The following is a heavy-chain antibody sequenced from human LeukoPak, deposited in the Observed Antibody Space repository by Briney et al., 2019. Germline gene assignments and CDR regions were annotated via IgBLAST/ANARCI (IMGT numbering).Heavy chain of an antibody. V-gene: IGHV4-4*07. D-gene: IGHD4-11*01. J-gene: IGHJ4*02. CDR1: GGSIENNH. Sequence: SETLSLTCAVSGGSIENNHWAWIRLPAGKGLEWIGRIYSSGTAYYNPSLESRVTISLDTSRNQFSLRMTSMTAADTAVYYCARGTDMTSVAAYYSFTHWGQGILVSVSS. CDR3: ARGTDMTSVAAYYSFTH. CDR2: IYSSGTA.